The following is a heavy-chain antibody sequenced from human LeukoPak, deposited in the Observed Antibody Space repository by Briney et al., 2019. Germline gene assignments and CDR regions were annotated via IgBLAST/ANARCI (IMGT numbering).Heavy chain of an antibody. D-gene: IGHD3-10*01. Sequence: ASVKVSCKASGYTFTGYYMHWVRQAPGQGLEWMGGIIPIFGTANYAQKFQGRVTITADKSTSTAYMELSSLRSEDTAVYYCASTEDYYGSGRVYYYYYMDVWGKGTTVTVSS. V-gene: IGHV1-69*06. J-gene: IGHJ6*03. CDR1: GYTFTGYY. CDR3: ASTEDYYGSGRVYYYYYMDV. CDR2: IIPIFGTA.